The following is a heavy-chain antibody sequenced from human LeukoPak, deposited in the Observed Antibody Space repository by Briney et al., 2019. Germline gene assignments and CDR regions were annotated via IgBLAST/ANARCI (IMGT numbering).Heavy chain of an antibody. CDR1: GGSISSGGYY. Sequence: SQTLSLTCTVSGGSISSGGYYWSWIRQPPGKGLEWIGYIYHSGSTYYNPSLKSRVTISVDRSKNQFSLKLSSVTAADTAVYYCARDLGYSSSYFDYWGQGTLVTVSS. V-gene: IGHV4-30-2*01. D-gene: IGHD6-13*01. CDR2: IYHSGST. CDR3: ARDLGYSSSYFDY. J-gene: IGHJ4*02.